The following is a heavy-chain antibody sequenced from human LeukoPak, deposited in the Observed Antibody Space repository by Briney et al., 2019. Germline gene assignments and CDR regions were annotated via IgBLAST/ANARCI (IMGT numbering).Heavy chain of an antibody. D-gene: IGHD1-26*01. J-gene: IGHJ4*02. Sequence: GGSLRLSCAASGFTFSSYEMNWVRQAPGKGLEWVSYISSSGSTIYYADSVKGRFTISRDNAKNSLYLQMNSLRAEDTAVYYRARDLAPRPTTNFDYWGQGTLVTVSS. CDR1: GFTFSSYE. V-gene: IGHV3-48*03. CDR3: ARDLAPRPTTNFDY. CDR2: ISSSGSTI.